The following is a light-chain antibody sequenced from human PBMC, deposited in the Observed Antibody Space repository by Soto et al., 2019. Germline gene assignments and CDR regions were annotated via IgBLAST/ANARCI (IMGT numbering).Light chain of an antibody. CDR2: GAS. Sequence: EIVMQQSPSTLSESPWERATLSCRASQSVSSNLAWYQQKPGQAPSLLIYGASTRATGTPDRFSGSGSGTDFTLTISRLEPEDFAVYYCQQYGSSGTFGQGTKVDIK. CDR1: QSVSSN. V-gene: IGKV3-20*01. J-gene: IGKJ1*01. CDR3: QQYGSSGT.